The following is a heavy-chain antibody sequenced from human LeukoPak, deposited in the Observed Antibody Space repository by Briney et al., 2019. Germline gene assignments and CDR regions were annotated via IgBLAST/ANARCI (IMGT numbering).Heavy chain of an antibody. CDR2: ISWDGGST. V-gene: IGHV3-43*01. J-gene: IGHJ6*03. CDR3: AKGNYYFMDV. CDR1: GFTFDEYT. Sequence: PGGSLRLSCAASGFTFDEYTMHWVRQAPGKCLEWVSLISWDGGSTYYAGSVKGRFTISRDNSKNSLYLQMNSLRTEDTTLYYCAKGNYYFMDVWGKGTTVTVSS.